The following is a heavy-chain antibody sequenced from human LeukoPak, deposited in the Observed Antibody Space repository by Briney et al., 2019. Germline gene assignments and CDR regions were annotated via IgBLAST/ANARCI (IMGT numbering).Heavy chain of an antibody. V-gene: IGHV3-7*03. CDR2: IKQDGSEK. CDR3: ARSVSSTTVTHPFDY. Sequence: PGGSLILSCAASGFPFISYWMSWVRQAPGKGLEWVANIKQDGSEKYYVDSVKGRFTISRDNAKNSLYLQMNSLRAEDTALYYCARSVSSTTVTHPFDYWGQGTLVTVSS. J-gene: IGHJ4*02. D-gene: IGHD4-17*01. CDR1: GFPFISYW.